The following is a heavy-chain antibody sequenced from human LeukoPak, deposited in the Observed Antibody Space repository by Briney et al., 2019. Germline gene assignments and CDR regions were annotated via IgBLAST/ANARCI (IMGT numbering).Heavy chain of an antibody. D-gene: IGHD3-22*01. CDR1: GYIFTNYG. CDR2: ISAYNGNT. CDR3: ARDPLKYYYDSSGYPYFEY. Sequence: ASVTVSCTSSGYIFTNYGISWVRQAPGQGPEWIGGISAYNGNTKYVQKFQGRVTLTTDTSRSTAYMELRSLRSDDTAVYYCARDPLKYYYDSSGYPYFEYWGQGTLVTVSS. V-gene: IGHV1-18*01. J-gene: IGHJ1*01.